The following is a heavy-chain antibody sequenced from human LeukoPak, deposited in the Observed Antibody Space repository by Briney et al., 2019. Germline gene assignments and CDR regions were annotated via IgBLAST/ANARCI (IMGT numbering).Heavy chain of an antibody. CDR1: GFTFSSYG. J-gene: IGHJ4*02. CDR3: ATDVRDEYSSGWYPIGY. Sequence: GGSLRLSCAASGFTFSSYGMHWVRQAPDKGLEWVAFIRYDGSKKDYADSVKGRFTISRDNSKNTLYLLMNSLRAEDTAVYYCATDVRDEYSSGWYPIGYWGQGTLVTVSS. CDR2: IRYDGSKK. V-gene: IGHV3-30*02. D-gene: IGHD6-19*01.